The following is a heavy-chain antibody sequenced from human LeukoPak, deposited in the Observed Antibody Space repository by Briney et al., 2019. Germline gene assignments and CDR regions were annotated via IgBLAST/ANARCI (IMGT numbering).Heavy chain of an antibody. CDR3: ARCAPPLPFPFDP. J-gene: IGHJ5*02. Sequence: PSETLSLTCTVSGGSIRSSSSYWGWIRQPPGKGLEWIGSIYHSGSTYYNPSLKSRVTISVDTSKNQFSLKLSSVTAADTAVYYCARCAPPLPFPFDPWGQGTLVTVSS. CDR1: GGSIRSSSSY. V-gene: IGHV4-39*07. D-gene: IGHD2-21*01. CDR2: IYHSGST.